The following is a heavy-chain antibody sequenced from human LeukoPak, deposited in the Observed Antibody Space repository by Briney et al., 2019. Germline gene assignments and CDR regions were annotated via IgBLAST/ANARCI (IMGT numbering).Heavy chain of an antibody. Sequence: SEPLSLTCAVSGGSFRGYYWSFIRQPPGKGLEWIGEINHSGTTKYNPTLRSRVSISVDTSKNQFSLRLSSVTAADTAVYYCARRPLGSGGSSSWIDYWGQGTLVTVSS. CDR2: INHSGTT. J-gene: IGHJ4*02. V-gene: IGHV4-34*01. D-gene: IGHD6-13*01. CDR1: GGSFRGYY. CDR3: ARRPLGSGGSSSWIDY.